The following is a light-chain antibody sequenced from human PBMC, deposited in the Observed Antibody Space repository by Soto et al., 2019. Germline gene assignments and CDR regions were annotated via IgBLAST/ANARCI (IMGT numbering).Light chain of an antibody. Sequence: DIVMTQSPLSLPVTPGEPASISCRSSQSLLHSNGYNYLDWYLQKPGQSPHLLIYLGSNRASGVADRFSGSGSGTDFTLKISRVEAEDVGVYYCLQVLQTPPTFGGGTKVQIK. CDR2: LGS. CDR1: QSLLHSNGYNY. CDR3: LQVLQTPPT. J-gene: IGKJ4*01. V-gene: IGKV2-28*01.